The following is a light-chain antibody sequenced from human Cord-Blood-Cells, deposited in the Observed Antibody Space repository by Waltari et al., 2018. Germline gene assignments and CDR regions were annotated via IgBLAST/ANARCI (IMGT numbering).Light chain of an antibody. CDR3: SSYTSSSTYV. CDR2: DVS. CDR1: SSDVGGYNY. Sequence: QSALTQPASVSGSPGQSITISCTGTSSDVGGYNYVSWYQQHPGKAPKLMIYDVSNRPSGVSNRFSVSKSGNTASLTISALQAEDEADYYCSSYTSSSTYVFGTGTKVTVL. V-gene: IGLV2-14*01. J-gene: IGLJ1*01.